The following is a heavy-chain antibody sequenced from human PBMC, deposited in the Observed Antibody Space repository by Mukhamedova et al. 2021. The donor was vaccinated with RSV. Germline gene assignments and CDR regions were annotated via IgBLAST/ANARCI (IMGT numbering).Heavy chain of an antibody. Sequence: GKGLEYIVSVGSLVYSGSTYYNPSLKSRVTIFVDTSKNQFSLELCSVTAADTAVYYCARRDYPNWTDLWGQGTLVTVSS. CDR3: ARRDYPNWTDL. CDR2: VGSLVYSGST. V-gene: IGHV4-39*01. J-gene: IGHJ4*02. D-gene: IGHD3/OR15-3a*01.